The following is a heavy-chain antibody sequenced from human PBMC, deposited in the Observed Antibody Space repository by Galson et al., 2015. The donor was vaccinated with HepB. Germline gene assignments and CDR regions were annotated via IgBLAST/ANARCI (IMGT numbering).Heavy chain of an antibody. V-gene: IGHV3-48*01. CDR2: ISSDSTTI. CDR1: GFRLTDYA. J-gene: IGHJ4*02. CDR3: VRDRGSGFGGNDVPSFDY. Sequence: LRLSCAASGFRLTDYAMNWVRRAPGKGLEWAAYISSDSTTIHYADSVKGRFTISRNNAKNSVFLQMNSLRGEDTAVYYCVRDRGSGFGGNDVPSFDYWGRGSLVTVSP. D-gene: IGHD5-12*01.